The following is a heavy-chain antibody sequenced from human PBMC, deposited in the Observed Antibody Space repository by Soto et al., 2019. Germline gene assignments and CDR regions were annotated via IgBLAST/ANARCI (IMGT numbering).Heavy chain of an antibody. CDR1: GYTFTGYY. V-gene: IGHV1-2*02. CDR3: ARGPPSDIVLLVYALFDY. J-gene: IGHJ4*02. D-gene: IGHD2-8*01. Sequence: QVQLVQSGAAVKKPGASVKVSCKASGYTFTGYYMHWVRQAPGQGLEWMGWINPNSGGTNYAQKFQGRVTMTRDTSISTDYMELSRLRSDDTAVFYCARGPPSDIVLLVYALFDYWGQGTLVTVSS. CDR2: INPNSGGT.